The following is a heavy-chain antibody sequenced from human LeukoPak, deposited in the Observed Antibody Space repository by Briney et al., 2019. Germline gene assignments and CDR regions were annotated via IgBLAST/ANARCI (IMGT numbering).Heavy chain of an antibody. CDR3: AGNYYGSGSYYSEDRY. V-gene: IGHV4-61*02. J-gene: IGHJ4*02. D-gene: IGHD3-10*01. Sequence: SQTLSLTCTVSGGSISSGSYYWSWIRQPAGKGLGWIGRIYTSGSTNYNPSLKSRVTISVDTSKKQFSLKLSSVTAADTAVYYCAGNYYGSGSYYSEDRYWGQGTLVTVSS. CDR2: IYTSGST. CDR1: GGSISSGSYY.